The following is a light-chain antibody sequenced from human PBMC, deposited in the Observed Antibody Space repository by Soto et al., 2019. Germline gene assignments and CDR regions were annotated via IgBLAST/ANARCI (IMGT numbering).Light chain of an antibody. Sequence: ALTQPPAVSGSPGQSVTISCTGTSSDVGSYNRVSWYQQPPGTAPKLMIYEVSNRPSGVPDRFSGSKSGNTASLTISGLQAEDEADYYCSSYTSTSTYVFGTGTKVTVL. V-gene: IGLV2-18*02. CDR1: SSDVGSYNR. CDR3: SSYTSTSTYV. J-gene: IGLJ1*01. CDR2: EVS.